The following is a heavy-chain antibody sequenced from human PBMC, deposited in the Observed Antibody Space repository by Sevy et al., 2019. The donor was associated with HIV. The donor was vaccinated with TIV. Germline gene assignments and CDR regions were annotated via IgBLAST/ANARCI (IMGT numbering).Heavy chain of an antibody. Sequence: SETLSLTCTVSGGSISSSAYYWGWLRQPPGKGLEWIANIFYSWSAYYNPSLNGRVTISVDTSKNQFSLRLNSVTAADTAVYYCARQGGIVDRAFDFWGQGSLVTVSS. CDR2: IFYSWSA. D-gene: IGHD2-21*01. V-gene: IGHV4-39*01. CDR1: GGSISSSAYY. CDR3: ARQGGIVDRAFDF. J-gene: IGHJ4*02.